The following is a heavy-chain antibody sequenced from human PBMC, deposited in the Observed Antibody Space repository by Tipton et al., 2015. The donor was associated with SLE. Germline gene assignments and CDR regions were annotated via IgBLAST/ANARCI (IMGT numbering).Heavy chain of an antibody. Sequence: SLRLSCAASGFTFSPYSMNWVRRAPGKGLEWVGAIRSKTYGGTVAYAASVKGRFTISRDDFKSIAYLQMNSLKTEDTAVYYCTRGARWPDYWGQGSLVTVSS. CDR2: IRSKTYGGTV. CDR3: TRGARWPDY. CDR1: GFTFSPYS. D-gene: IGHD5-24*01. V-gene: IGHV3-49*04. J-gene: IGHJ4*02.